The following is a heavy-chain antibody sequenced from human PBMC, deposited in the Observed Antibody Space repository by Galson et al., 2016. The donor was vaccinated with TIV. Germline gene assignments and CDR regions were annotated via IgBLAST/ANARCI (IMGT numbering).Heavy chain of an antibody. CDR1: GYSFATFW. CDR3: ARAFWTGDCFFDF. D-gene: IGHD3/OR15-3a*01. V-gene: IGHV5-51*03. Sequence: QSGAEVKKPGESLKISCKASGYSFATFWVGWVRQMPGQGLEWMGVIYPADSETRYSPSFQGQVTISADKSINTAFVQWSSLKASDTAMYYCARAFWTGDCFFDFWGQGTLVTVSS. CDR2: IYPADSET. J-gene: IGHJ4*02.